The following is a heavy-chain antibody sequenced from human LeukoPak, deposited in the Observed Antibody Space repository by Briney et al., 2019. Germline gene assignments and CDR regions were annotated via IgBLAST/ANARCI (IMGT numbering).Heavy chain of an antibody. J-gene: IGHJ4*02. CDR2: INHSGST. CDR1: GGSFSGYY. V-gene: IGHV4-34*01. Sequence: SSETLSLTCAVYGGSFSGYYWSWIRQPPGKGLEWIGEINHSGSTNYNPSLKSRVTISVDTSKNQFSLKLSSVTAADTAVYYCARGPDLDYWGQGTLVTVSS. CDR3: ARGPDLDY.